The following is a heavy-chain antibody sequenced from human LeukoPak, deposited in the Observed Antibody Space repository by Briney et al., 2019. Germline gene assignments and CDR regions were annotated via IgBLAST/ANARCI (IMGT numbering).Heavy chain of an antibody. D-gene: IGHD2-8*02. V-gene: IGHV5-51*01. CDR1: GYSFSEYW. CDR2: VYPGDSDT. Sequence: GESLKISFKASGYSFSEYWIAWVRQMPGKGLEWMGIVYPGDSDTRYSPSFQGQVTISADQSNSTASLQWSSLKASDTAMYYCARRAVSRVVSTVDAFDYWAQGILVTVSS. J-gene: IGHJ4*02. CDR3: ARRAVSRVVSTVDAFDY.